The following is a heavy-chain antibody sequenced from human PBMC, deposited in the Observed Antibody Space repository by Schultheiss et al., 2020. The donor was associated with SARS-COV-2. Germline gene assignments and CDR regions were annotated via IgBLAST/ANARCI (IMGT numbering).Heavy chain of an antibody. CDR1: GGSISSYY. CDR3: ARLSPYYDFWSGYQGPYYYGMDV. J-gene: IGHJ6*02. D-gene: IGHD3-3*01. V-gene: IGHV4-59*08. CDR2: IYYSGST. Sequence: SQTLSLTCTVSGGSISSYYWSWIRQPPGKGLEWIGYIYYSGSTNYNPSLKSRVTMSVDTSKNQFSLKLSSVTAADTAVYYCARLSPYYDFWSGYQGPYYYGMDVWGQGTTVTVSS.